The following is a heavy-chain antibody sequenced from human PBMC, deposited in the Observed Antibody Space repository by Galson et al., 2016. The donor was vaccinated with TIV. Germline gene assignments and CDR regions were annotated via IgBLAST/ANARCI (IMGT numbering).Heavy chain of an antibody. Sequence: QSGAEVKKPGESLRISCKGSGYSFTSYYIIWVRQMPGKGLEWMGRIDPRDSYLNYSPSFQGHVTIPSDKSIGTAYLQWNGLKASDSAIYYCARGVSTGSGWLDPWGQGTPVTVSS. CDR2: IDPRDSYL. J-gene: IGHJ5*02. V-gene: IGHV5-10-1*01. CDR3: ARGVSTGSGWLDP. CDR1: GYSFTSYY. D-gene: IGHD5/OR15-5a*01.